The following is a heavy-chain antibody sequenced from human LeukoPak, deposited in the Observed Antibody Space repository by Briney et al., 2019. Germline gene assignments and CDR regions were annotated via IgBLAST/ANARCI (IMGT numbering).Heavy chain of an antibody. J-gene: IGHJ6*02. D-gene: IGHD2/OR15-2a*01. CDR3: ASYLTSIPSGMDV. CDR1: GFTFSRYW. V-gene: IGHV3-74*01. CDR2: ISTDGSST. Sequence: PGGSLRLSCAASGFTFSRYWMHWLRQAPGKGLVWVSLISTDGSSTSYADSVKGRFTISRDNGKNTLYLQMNSLRAEDTAVYYCASYLTSIPSGMDVWGQGTTVTVSS.